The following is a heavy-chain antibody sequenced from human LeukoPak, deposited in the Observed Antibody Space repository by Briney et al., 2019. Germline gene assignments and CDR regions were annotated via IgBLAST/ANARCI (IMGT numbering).Heavy chain of an antibody. CDR1: GFTFSSYS. CDR2: ISSSSVYI. D-gene: IGHD3-10*01. J-gene: IGHJ4*02. CDR3: ARDIIRGIIDY. V-gene: IGHV3-21*01. Sequence: KPGGSLRLSCSASGFTFSSYSMNWVRQAPGKGLEWVSSISSSSVYIYYADSVKGRFTISRDNAKDSLYLQMNSLRAEDTGVYYCARDIIRGIIDYWGQGTLVTVSS.